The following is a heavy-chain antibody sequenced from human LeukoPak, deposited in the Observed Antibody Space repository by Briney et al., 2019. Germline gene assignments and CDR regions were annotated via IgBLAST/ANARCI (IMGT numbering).Heavy chain of an antibody. Sequence: ASVTVSCKVSGYTLTELSMHWVRQAPGKGLEWMGGFDPEDGEAIYAQKFQGRDTMTEDTSTDTAYMELSSLRSEDTAVYYCATDSSGYYPTAYGMDVWGQGTTVTVSS. CDR3: ATDSSGYYPTAYGMDV. CDR2: FDPEDGEA. J-gene: IGHJ6*02. CDR1: GYTLTELS. D-gene: IGHD3-22*01. V-gene: IGHV1-24*01.